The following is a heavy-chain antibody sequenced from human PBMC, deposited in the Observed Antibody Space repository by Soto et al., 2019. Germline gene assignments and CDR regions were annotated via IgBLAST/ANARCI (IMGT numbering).Heavy chain of an antibody. Sequence: QVQLVQSGAEVKKPGASVKVSCKASGYTFTSYAISWVRQAPGQGLEWMGWISAYIGKTHYAQKLQGRVTMTTDTSNRTGDQDLCVLCCVVTADYAFARARPPIDYWGQGNLVAVSS. V-gene: IGHV1-18*01. CDR3: ARARPPIDY. CDR2: ISAYIGKT. J-gene: IGHJ4*02. CDR1: GYTFTSYA.